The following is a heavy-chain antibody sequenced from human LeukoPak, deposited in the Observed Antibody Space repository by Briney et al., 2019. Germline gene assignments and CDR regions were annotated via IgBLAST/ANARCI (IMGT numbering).Heavy chain of an antibody. CDR2: ISAYNGNT. J-gene: IGHJ5*02. CDR3: ARGGWVGVATMGLWFDP. D-gene: IGHD5-12*01. V-gene: IGHV1-18*01. CDR1: GYTFTNYG. Sequence: ASVKVSCKASGYTFTNYGISWVRQAPGQGLEWMGWISAYNGNTNYAQKFQGRVTMTTDTSTSTGYMELRSLRSDDTAVHYCARGGWVGVATMGLWFDPWGQGTLVTVSS.